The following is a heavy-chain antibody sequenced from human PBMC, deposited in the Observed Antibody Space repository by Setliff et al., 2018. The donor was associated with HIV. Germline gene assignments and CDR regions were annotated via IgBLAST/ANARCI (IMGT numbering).Heavy chain of an antibody. CDR3: AKGFRPVDTALVSGPTY. V-gene: IGHV3-23*01. J-gene: IGHJ4*02. CDR1: GFTFSSYS. CDR2: ISSGGEIM. D-gene: IGHD5-18*01. Sequence: GSLRLSCAASGFTFSSYSMNWVRQAPGKGLEWVSAISSGGEIMFYADSVKGRFIISRDNSQNTLYLQMNSLRADDTAIYYCAKGFRPVDTALVSGPTYWGQGIRVTVSS.